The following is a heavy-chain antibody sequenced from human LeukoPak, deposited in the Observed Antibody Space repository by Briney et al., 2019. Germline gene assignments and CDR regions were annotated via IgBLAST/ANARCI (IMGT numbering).Heavy chain of an antibody. V-gene: IGHV4-59*01. J-gene: IGHJ3*02. CDR1: GGSISSYY. D-gene: IGHD3-22*01. Sequence: SETLSLTCTVSGGSISSYYWSWIRQPPGKGLEWIGYIFYVGSTNYNPSLKSRVTISVDTSKNQFSLKLNSVTAADTAVYYCARDYYDSRGEAFDIWGQGTMVTVSS. CDR3: ARDYYDSRGEAFDI. CDR2: IFYVGST.